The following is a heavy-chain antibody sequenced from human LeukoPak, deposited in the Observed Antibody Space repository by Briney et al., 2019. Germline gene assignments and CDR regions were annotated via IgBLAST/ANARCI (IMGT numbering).Heavy chain of an antibody. V-gene: IGHV4-59*12. CDR3: ARVQKAVANDY. CDR2: IYYSGST. Sequence: PSETLSLTCTVSGDSLSGFYWSWIRQPPGKGLEWIGYIYYSGSTNYNPSLKSRVTISVDTSKNQFSLKLSSVTAADTAVYYCARVQKAVANDYWGQGTLVTVSS. CDR1: GDSLSGFY. D-gene: IGHD6-19*01. J-gene: IGHJ4*02.